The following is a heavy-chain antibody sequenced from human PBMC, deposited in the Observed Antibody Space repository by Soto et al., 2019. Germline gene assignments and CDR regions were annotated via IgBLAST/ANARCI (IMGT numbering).Heavy chain of an antibody. CDR2: IHYSGTT. V-gene: IGHV4-61*01. J-gene: IGHJ4*02. CDR3: ARGGGYCGTTSCYTYFFDY. D-gene: IGHD2-2*01. Sequence: LSLTCTVSGDSVSSGSYYWSWIRQPPGKGLEWIAYIHYSGTTNYNPSLKSRVTISVDTSKNQFSLKLTSVTAADTAMFYCARGGGYCGTTSCYTYFFDYWGQGALVTVSS. CDR1: GDSVSSGSYY.